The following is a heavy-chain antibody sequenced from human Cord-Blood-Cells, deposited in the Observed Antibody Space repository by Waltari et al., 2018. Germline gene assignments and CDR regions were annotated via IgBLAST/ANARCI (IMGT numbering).Heavy chain of an antibody. CDR3: ARYGSGSYHIPDY. Sequence: QVQLVQSGAEVKKPGSSVTVSCKASGGTSSSYAISWFLQGPGQGLEWMGGIIPIFGTANYAQKFQGRVTMTRNTSISTAYMELSSLRSEDTAVYYCARYGSGSYHIPDYWGQGTLVTVSS. D-gene: IGHD3-10*01. J-gene: IGHJ4*02. CDR2: IIPIFGTA. CDR1: GGTSSSYA. V-gene: IGHV1-69*06.